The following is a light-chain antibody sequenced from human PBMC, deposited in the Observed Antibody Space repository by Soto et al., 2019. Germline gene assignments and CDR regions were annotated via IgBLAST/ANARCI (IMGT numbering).Light chain of an antibody. CDR2: TAS. V-gene: IGKV3-20*01. CDR1: QSLASNY. J-gene: IGKJ2*01. Sequence: EIVLTQSPGTLSLSPGERATLSCRASQSLASNYLARYQQKPGQAPRLLIYTASTTATGIPHRFSGSGSGTDFTLTISRLRPEDFAVYYCQHYESSLPSYTFGQGTKLEVK. CDR3: QHYESSLPSYT.